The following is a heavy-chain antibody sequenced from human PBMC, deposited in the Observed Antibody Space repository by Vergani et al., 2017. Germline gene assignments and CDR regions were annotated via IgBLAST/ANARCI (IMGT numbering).Heavy chain of an antibody. CDR1: GFTFSSYS. D-gene: IGHD3-22*01. J-gene: IGHJ4*02. Sequence: EVQLVESGGGLVKPGGSLRISCAASGFTFSSYSMNWVRQAPGKGLEWVSSISSSSSYIYYADSVKGRFTISRDNAKNSLYLQMNSLRAEDTAVYYCARGDYYDSSGYGLDYWGQGTLVTVSS. CDR3: ARGDYYDSSGYGLDY. CDR2: ISSSSSYI. V-gene: IGHV3-21*01.